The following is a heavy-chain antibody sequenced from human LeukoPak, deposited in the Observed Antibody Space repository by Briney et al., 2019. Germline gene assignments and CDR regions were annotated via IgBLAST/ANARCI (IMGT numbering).Heavy chain of an antibody. CDR2: IYYSGST. J-gene: IGHJ2*01. Sequence: PSETLSLTCTVSGGSISSYYWSWIRQPPGKGLEWIGYIYYSGSTNYNPSLKSRVTISVDTSKNQFSLKLSSVTAADTAVYYCARGRGAHYVWGSYRQDWYFDLWGRGTLVTVSS. CDR1: GGSISSYY. CDR3: ARGRGAHYVWGSYRQDWYFDL. D-gene: IGHD3-16*02. V-gene: IGHV4-59*01.